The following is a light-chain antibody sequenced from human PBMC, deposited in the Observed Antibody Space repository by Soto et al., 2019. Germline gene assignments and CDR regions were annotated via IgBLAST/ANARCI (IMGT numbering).Light chain of an antibody. CDR2: DVI. Sequence: QSALTQPPSASGSPGQSVTISCTGTSSDVGRYNYVSWYQQHPGKAPKLMLYDVIKRPSGVPGRFSGSKSGNTASLTVSGLQAEDEADYYCSSYADNDNFLFGGGTKLTVL. CDR1: SSDVGRYNY. CDR3: SSYADNDNFL. V-gene: IGLV2-8*01. J-gene: IGLJ2*01.